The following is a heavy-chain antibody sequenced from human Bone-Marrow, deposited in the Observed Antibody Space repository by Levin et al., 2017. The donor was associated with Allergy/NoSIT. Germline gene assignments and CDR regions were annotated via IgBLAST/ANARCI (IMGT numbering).Heavy chain of an antibody. D-gene: IGHD1-26*01. CDR1: GFRFSVYG. Sequence: GGSLRLSCAASGFRFSVYGMHWVRQAPGKGLEWVAVMSYEGSNIYYGDSVKGRFTISRDNSKNMLYLDMYSLTAEDTAVYFCAKKGSGTVQTGMDAWGQGTTVTVSS. J-gene: IGHJ6*02. CDR3: AKKGSGTVQTGMDA. CDR2: MSYEGSNI. V-gene: IGHV3-30*18.